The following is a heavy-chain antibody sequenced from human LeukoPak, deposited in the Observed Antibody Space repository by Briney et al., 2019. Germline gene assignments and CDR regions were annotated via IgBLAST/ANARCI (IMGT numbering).Heavy chain of an antibody. CDR1: GASISSHY. V-gene: IGHV4-59*08. CDR3: ARHVYGDPRFDY. Sequence: SETLSLTCTVSGASISSHYWSWIRRPPGKGLEWIGNIYYSGSTNYNPSLKSRVTISVDTSKNQFSLKLSSVTAADTAVYYCARHVYGDPRFDYWGQGTLVTVSS. CDR2: IYYSGST. D-gene: IGHD4-17*01. J-gene: IGHJ4*02.